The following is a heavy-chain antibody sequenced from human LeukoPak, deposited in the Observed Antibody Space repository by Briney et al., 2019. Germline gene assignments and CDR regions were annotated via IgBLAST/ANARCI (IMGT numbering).Heavy chain of an antibody. D-gene: IGHD4-17*01. Sequence: PGGSLRLSCAASGFTVSSNYMSWVRQAPGKGLEWVSVIYSGGSTYYADSVKGRFTISRDNSKNTLYLQMNSLRAEDTAVYYCARGGPHGRKGDYFPDYWGQGTLVTVSS. CDR1: GFTVSSNY. CDR2: IYSGGST. V-gene: IGHV3-53*01. CDR3: ARGGPHGRKGDYFPDY. J-gene: IGHJ4*02.